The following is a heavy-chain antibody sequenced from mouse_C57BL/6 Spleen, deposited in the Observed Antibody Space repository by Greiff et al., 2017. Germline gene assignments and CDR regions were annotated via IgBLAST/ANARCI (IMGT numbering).Heavy chain of an antibody. J-gene: IGHJ2*01. D-gene: IGHD2-1*01. V-gene: IGHV3-6*01. CDR1: GYSITSGYY. CDR3: AREGYGNYFDY. Sequence: EVQVVESGPGLVKPSQSLSLTCSVTGYSITSGYYWNWIRQFPGNKLEWMGYISYDGSNNYNPSLKNRISIPRDTSKNQFFLKLNSVTTEDTATYYCAREGYGNYFDYWGQGTTLTVSS. CDR2: ISYDGSN.